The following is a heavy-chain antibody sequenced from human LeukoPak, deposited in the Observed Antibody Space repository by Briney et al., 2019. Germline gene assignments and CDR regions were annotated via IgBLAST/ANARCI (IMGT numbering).Heavy chain of an antibody. CDR2: ISSSSSYI. CDR3: ARDPEAYVWGSYSPDY. J-gene: IGHJ4*02. D-gene: IGHD3-16*01. V-gene: IGHV3-21*01. CDR1: GLTFSSYS. Sequence: GGSLRLSCAASGLTFSSYSMNWVRQAPGKGLEWVSSISSSSSYIYYADSVKGRFTISRDNAKNSLYLQMNSLRAEDTAVYYCARDPEAYVWGSYSPDYWGQGTLVTVSS.